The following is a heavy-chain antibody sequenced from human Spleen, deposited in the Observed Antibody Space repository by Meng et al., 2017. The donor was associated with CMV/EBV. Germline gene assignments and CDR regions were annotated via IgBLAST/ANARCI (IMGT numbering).Heavy chain of an antibody. Sequence: GESLKISCAASGFTFSSYGIHWVRQAPGKGLEWVAFIWYDGSNKYYVDSVKGRFTISRDNSKNTLFLQMNSLRAEDTAVYYCARESIAALADFDYWGQGTLVTVSS. J-gene: IGHJ4*02. CDR3: ARESIAALADFDY. D-gene: IGHD2-15*01. CDR2: IWYDGSNK. V-gene: IGHV3-33*01. CDR1: GFTFSSYG.